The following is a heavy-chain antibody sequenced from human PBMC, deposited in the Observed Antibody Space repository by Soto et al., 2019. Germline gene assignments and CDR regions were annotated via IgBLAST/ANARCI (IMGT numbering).Heavy chain of an antibody. CDR2: INHSGST. V-gene: IGHV4-34*01. Sequence: SETLSFTCAVYGGSFSGYYWSWIRQPPGKGLEWIGEINHSGSTNYNPSLKSRVTISVDTSKNQFSLKLSSVTAADTAVYYCARGGGVYPFYYYGMDVWGQGTTVTVSS. CDR3: ARGGGVYPFYYYGMDV. J-gene: IGHJ6*02. D-gene: IGHD3-16*01. CDR1: GGSFSGYY.